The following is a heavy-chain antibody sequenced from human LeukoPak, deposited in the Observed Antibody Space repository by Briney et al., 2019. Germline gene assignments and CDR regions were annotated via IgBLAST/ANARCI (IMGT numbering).Heavy chain of an antibody. CDR2: ISPYNGNT. CDR1: GYSFTNYG. J-gene: IGHJ4*02. Sequence: ASVKVSCKASGYSFTNYGISWVRQAPGQGREWMGWISPYNGNTNYAQKFQGRVTVTTDTSTSTAYMELRSLRSDDTAVYYCTRTVLDCTNGVCYDYWGQGTLVTVSS. D-gene: IGHD2-8*01. CDR3: TRTVLDCTNGVCYDY. V-gene: IGHV1-18*01.